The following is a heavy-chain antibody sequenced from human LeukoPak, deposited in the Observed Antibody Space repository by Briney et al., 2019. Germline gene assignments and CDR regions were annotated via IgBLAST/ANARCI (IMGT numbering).Heavy chain of an antibody. Sequence: ASVTVSCKTSGYTFTNYGVTWVRQAPGQGLEWLGWINPYNGNTVSAQNLQDRVTMTTDTSTNTAYMELSSLRSEDTAVYYCAARAMDIVVVPAAPPAFDIWGQGTMVTVSS. CDR1: GYTFTNYG. V-gene: IGHV1-18*01. J-gene: IGHJ3*02. CDR2: INPYNGNT. CDR3: AARAMDIVVVPAAPPAFDI. D-gene: IGHD2-2*03.